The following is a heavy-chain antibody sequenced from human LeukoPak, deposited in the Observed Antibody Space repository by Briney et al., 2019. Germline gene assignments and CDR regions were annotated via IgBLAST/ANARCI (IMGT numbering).Heavy chain of an antibody. J-gene: IGHJ3*02. CDR1: GGSISSGGYY. D-gene: IGHD3-22*01. V-gene: IGHV4-31*03. Sequence: SQTLSLTCTVSGGSISSGGYYWSWIRQHPGKGLEWIGYIYYSGSTYYNPSLKSRVTISVDTSKNQFSLKLSSVTAADTAVYYCARDPPYYYDSSEGDIWGQGTMVTVSS. CDR3: ARDPPYYYDSSEGDI. CDR2: IYYSGST.